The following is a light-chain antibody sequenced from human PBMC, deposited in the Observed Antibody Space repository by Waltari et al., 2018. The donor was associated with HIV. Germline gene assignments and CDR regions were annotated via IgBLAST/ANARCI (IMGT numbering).Light chain of an antibody. CDR3: ATWDSSLSVVL. J-gene: IGLJ2*01. Sequence: QSVLTQPPSVSAPPGQKVTISCSGTTSNIGNNHLSWYLHYPGLAPQLLIFDNIKRPSGIPARFSGSKSDTSATLGITGLQTGDEADYYCATWDSSLSVVLFGGGTKLTVL. V-gene: IGLV1-51*01. CDR1: TSNIGNNH. CDR2: DNI.